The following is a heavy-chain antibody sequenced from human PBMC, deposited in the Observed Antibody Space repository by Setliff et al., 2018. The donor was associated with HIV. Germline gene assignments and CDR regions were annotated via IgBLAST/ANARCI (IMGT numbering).Heavy chain of an antibody. CDR3: ARRFGYSYGFWFFED. Sequence: ASVKVSCKASGYAFGSYDIHWVRQVSGQGLEWVAWMNPTSGNTGSAQRFQGGVAMTRNTSITTAYLEVKSLNHDDTAIYYCARRFGYSYGFWFFEDWGQGTRVTVSS. V-gene: IGHV1-8*02. CDR2: MNPTSGNT. J-gene: IGHJ4*02. D-gene: IGHD5-12*01. CDR1: GYAFGSYD.